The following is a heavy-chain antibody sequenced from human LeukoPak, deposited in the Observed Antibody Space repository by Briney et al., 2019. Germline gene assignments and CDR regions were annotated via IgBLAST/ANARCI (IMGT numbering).Heavy chain of an antibody. CDR2: ISGSGGST. CDR3: AKTVDSSGYLLDY. CDR1: GFTFSTYA. V-gene: IGHV3-23*01. Sequence: NPGGSLRLSCAASGFTFSTYAMSWVRQAPGKGLEWVSAISGSGGSTYYADSVKGRFTISRDNSKNTLYLQMNSLRAEDTAVYYCAKTVDSSGYLLDYWGQGTLVTVSS. D-gene: IGHD3-22*01. J-gene: IGHJ4*02.